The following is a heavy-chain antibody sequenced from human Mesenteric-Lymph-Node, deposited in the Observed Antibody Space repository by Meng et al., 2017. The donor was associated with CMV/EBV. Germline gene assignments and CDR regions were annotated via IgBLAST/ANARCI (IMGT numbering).Heavy chain of an antibody. CDR1: GYTFTNSH. CDR3: ARDLSSDTTSYYTPDY. D-gene: IGHD2/OR15-2a*01. Sequence: SGYTFTNSHIRGVRRAPGRRLEWLGIINPCGGSTASAQKFQAKVTMTRDTSTSTVYMALRNLGTEDTAVYFCARDLSSDTTSYYTPDYWGQGTLVTVSS. V-gene: IGHV1-46*01. CDR2: INPCGGST. J-gene: IGHJ4*02.